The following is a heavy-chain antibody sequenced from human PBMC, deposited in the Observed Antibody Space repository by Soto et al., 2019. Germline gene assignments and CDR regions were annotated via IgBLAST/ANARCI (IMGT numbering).Heavy chain of an antibody. CDR1: GFTFSSYW. J-gene: IGHJ3*02. CDR3: ARDHYDYVWGSYRLVGAFDI. Sequence: GSLRLSCAASGFTFSSYWMSWVRQAPGKGLEWVANIKQDGSEKYYVDSVKGRFTISRDNAKNSLYLQMNSLRAEDTAVYYCARDHYDYVWGSYRLVGAFDIWGQGTMVTVSS. V-gene: IGHV3-7*03. CDR2: IKQDGSEK. D-gene: IGHD3-16*02.